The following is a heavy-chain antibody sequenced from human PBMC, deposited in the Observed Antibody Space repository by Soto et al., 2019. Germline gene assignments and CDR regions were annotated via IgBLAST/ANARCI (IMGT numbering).Heavy chain of an antibody. J-gene: IGHJ4*02. Sequence: QVQLQQWGAGLLKPSETLSLTCAVYGGSFSGYYWSWIRQPPGKGLEWIGEINHSGSNNYNPSLQSRGTIPVDTSKNQFSLKLSSVTAADTAVYYCARGAVETVDYWGQGTLVTVSS. CDR3: ARGAVETVDY. CDR2: INHSGSN. V-gene: IGHV4-34*01. CDR1: GGSFSGYY.